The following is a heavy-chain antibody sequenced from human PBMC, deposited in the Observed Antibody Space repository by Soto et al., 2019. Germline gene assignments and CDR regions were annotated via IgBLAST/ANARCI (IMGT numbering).Heavy chain of an antibody. Sequence: SQTLSLTCAISGDSVSSNSAAWNWIRQSPSRGLEWLGRTYYRSKWYNDYAVSVKSRITINPDTSKNQFSLQLNSLTPEDTAVYYFAGGHYYFGSGNYYPFDYWGQGTLVTVSS. J-gene: IGHJ4*02. CDR2: TYYRSKWYN. CDR3: AGGHYYFGSGNYYPFDY. D-gene: IGHD3-10*01. CDR1: GDSVSSNSAA. V-gene: IGHV6-1*01.